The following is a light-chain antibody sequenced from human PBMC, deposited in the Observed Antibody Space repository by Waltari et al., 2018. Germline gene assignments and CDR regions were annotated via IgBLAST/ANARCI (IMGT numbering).Light chain of an antibody. CDR2: KAS. J-gene: IGKJ4*01. Sequence: DIQMTQSPSTLSASVGDRVTITCRASQSISSRLAWYKQKPGKAPKLLIYKASSLESGVPSRFSGSGSGTEFTLTISSLQPDDFATYYCQQYNSYSLTFGGGTKVEIK. V-gene: IGKV1-5*03. CDR1: QSISSR. CDR3: QQYNSYSLT.